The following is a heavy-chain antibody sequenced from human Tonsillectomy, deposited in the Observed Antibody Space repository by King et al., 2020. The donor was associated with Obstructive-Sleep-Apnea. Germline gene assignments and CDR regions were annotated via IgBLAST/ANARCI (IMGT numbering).Heavy chain of an antibody. J-gene: IGHJ6*04. CDR3: ARINYFYGMDV. CDR1: GGPTSSYY. CDR2: IYYSGST. Sequence: LQLQESGPGLVKPSETLSLTCTVSGGPTSSYYWSWIRQPPGKGLEWFGYIYYSGSTNYNPALKSRVTFFLDTSKNQFSLKLRSVTAADTAVYYFARINYFYGMDVWGEGTTVTVSS. V-gene: IGHV4-59*01.